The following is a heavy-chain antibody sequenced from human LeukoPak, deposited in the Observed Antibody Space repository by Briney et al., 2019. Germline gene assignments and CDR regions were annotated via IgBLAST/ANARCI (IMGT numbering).Heavy chain of an antibody. CDR2: IKSKTDGGTT. J-gene: IGHJ4*02. D-gene: IGHD1-26*01. CDR1: GFTFSNAW. V-gene: IGHV3-15*01. CDR3: TTDSRWELLFDY. Sequence: GGSLRLSCAASGFTFSNAWMSWVRQAPGKGLEWVGRIKSKTDGGTTDYAAPVKGRFTISRDDSKNTLYLQMNSLKTEDTAVDYCTTDSRWELLFDYWGQGTLVTVSS.